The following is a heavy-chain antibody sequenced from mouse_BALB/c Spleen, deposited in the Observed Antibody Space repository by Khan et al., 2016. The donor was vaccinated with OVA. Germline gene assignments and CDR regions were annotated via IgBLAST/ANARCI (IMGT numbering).Heavy chain of an antibody. CDR1: GYIFTSYW. J-gene: IGHJ4*01. CDR2: IYPGTGST. D-gene: IGHD1-1*01. V-gene: IGHV1S132*01. CDR3: ASADYGSTDAMDY. Sequence: QVQLQQSGAELVRPGASVMLSCKTSGYIFTSYWIHWVKQSSGQGLAWIARIYPGTGSTYYTEKFKGKTTLTVDKSSSTAYMQLSSLKSEDSAGYFCASADYGSTDAMDYWGQGTSVTVSS.